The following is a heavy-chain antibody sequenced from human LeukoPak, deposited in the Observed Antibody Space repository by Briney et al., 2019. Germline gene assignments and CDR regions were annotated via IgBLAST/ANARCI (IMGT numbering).Heavy chain of an antibody. CDR1: GASTTDTDYF. D-gene: IGHD6-19*01. V-gene: IGHV4-39*01. Sequence: SQTLSLTCNLFGASTTDTDYFWAWIRHPPGKGLQWIASIHFSGSTTYYKASLESRVTIAVDTSKNQFSLTLTSGTAADTAVYYCARPLSYTSGWFGPWGYWGQGTLVAVSS. J-gene: IGHJ4*02. CDR2: IHFSGST. CDR3: ARPLSYTSGWFGPWGY.